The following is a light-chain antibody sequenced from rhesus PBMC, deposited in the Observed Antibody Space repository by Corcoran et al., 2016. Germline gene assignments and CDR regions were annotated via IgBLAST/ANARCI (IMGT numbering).Light chain of an antibody. V-gene: IGKV3-24*04. CDR1: QSAGSY. Sequence: ETVVTQSPATLSLFPGERATLSCRASQSAGSYLAWYQQKPGQAPRLLIYGASSRATAIPDRFSGSGSGTDFTLTISSLEPEDVGVYYCQQSSNLWTFGQGTKVEI. J-gene: IGKJ1*01. CDR3: QQSSNLWT. CDR2: GAS.